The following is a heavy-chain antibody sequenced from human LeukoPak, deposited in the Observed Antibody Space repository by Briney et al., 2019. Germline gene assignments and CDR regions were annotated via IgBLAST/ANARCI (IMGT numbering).Heavy chain of an antibody. CDR1: GFRFISYG. V-gene: IGHV3-30*18. CDR2: ISDDGRNK. CDR3: AKRPSDYGDYVTYFDY. Sequence: GGSLSLSCAASGFRFISYGMHWVRQAPGKGLEWVGVISDDGRNKKYADSVKGRFTISRDNSKDTLYLQMNSLRDEDTAVYYCAKRPSDYGDYVTYFDYWGQGTLVTVSS. D-gene: IGHD4-17*01. J-gene: IGHJ4*02.